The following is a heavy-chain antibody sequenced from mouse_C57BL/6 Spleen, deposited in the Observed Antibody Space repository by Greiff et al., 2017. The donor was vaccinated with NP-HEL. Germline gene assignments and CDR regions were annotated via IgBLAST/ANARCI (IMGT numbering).Heavy chain of an antibody. D-gene: IGHD1-1*01. CDR1: GNAFSSSG. Sequence: QVQLQQSGPELVKPGASVKISCKAAGNAFSSSGMNRVKQRPGKGLEWIGRIYPGDGDTNYNGKFKGQATLTADKSSSTAYMQLSSLTSEDSAVYYCARTDYGSSCGAYWGQGTLVTVSA. CDR3: ARTDYGSSCGAY. CDR2: IYPGDGDT. V-gene: IGHV1-82*01. J-gene: IGHJ3*01.